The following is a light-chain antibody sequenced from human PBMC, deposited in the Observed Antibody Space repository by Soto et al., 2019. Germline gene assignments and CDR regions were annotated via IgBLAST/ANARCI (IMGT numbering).Light chain of an antibody. J-gene: IGKJ1*01. CDR1: QSISSY. CDR2: DAS. V-gene: IGKV1-39*01. Sequence: DIPMTQSPSSLSESVGDRVTITCRASQSISSYLNWYQQKPGKAPNLLIYDASTLQSGVPSRFSGSGSGTDFSLTITNLQPEDFATYYCQQSYSAPWTFGQGTKVEIK. CDR3: QQSYSAPWT.